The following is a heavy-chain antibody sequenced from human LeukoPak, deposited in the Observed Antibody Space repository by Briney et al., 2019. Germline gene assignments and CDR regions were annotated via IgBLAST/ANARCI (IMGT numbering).Heavy chain of an antibody. D-gene: IGHD3-16*01. J-gene: IGHJ3*02. CDR1: GFTFSSYA. V-gene: IGHV3-30*04. Sequence: QPGGSLRLSCAASGFTFSSYAMHWVRQAPGKGLEWVAVISYDGSNKYYADSVKGRFTISRDNSKNTLYLQMNSLRAEDTAVYYCARRGPSDGGAFDIWGQGTMVTVSS. CDR2: ISYDGSNK. CDR3: ARRGPSDGGAFDI.